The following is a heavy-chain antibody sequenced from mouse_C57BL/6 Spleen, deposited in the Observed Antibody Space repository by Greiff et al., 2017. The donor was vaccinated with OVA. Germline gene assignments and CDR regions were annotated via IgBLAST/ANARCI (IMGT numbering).Heavy chain of an antibody. D-gene: IGHD5-5*01. Sequence: VKVVESGAELARPGASVKLSCKASGYTFTSYGISWVKQRTGQGLEWIGEIYPRSGNTYYNEKFKGKATLTADKSSSTAYMELRSLTSEDSAVYFCARRDYLWYFDVWGTGTTVTVSS. V-gene: IGHV1-81*01. CDR1: GYTFTSYG. J-gene: IGHJ1*03. CDR2: IYPRSGNT. CDR3: ARRDYLWYFDV.